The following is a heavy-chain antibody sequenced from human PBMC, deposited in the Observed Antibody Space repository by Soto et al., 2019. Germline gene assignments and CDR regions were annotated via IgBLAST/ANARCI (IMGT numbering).Heavy chain of an antibody. Sequence: GGSLRLSCAASGFTFSDYYMSWIRQAPGKGLEWVSYISSSGSTIYYADSVKGRFTVSRDNAKNSLYLQMNSLRAEDTAVYYCARVALKNWNYGGATVDWYFDLWGRGTLVTVSS. CDR1: GFTFSDYY. CDR2: ISSSGSTI. D-gene: IGHD1-7*01. CDR3: ARVALKNWNYGGATVDWYFDL. J-gene: IGHJ2*01. V-gene: IGHV3-11*01.